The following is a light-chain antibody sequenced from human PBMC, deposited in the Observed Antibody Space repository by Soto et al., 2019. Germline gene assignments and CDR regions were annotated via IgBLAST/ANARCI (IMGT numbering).Light chain of an antibody. CDR2: DVS. Sequence: QSALTQPASVSGSPGQSITISCTGTSGDVGGYNYVSWYQQHPGKAPILMIYDVSNRPSGVSNRFSGSKSGNTASLTISGLQAEDEADYYCSSYTSSSTLVFGGGTKVTVL. J-gene: IGLJ3*02. CDR3: SSYTSSSTLV. CDR1: SGDVGGYNY. V-gene: IGLV2-14*01.